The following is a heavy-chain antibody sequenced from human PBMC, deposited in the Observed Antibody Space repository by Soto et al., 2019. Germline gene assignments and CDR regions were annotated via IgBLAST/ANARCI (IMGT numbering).Heavy chain of an antibody. CDR2: IWYDGSNT. Sequence: QVQLVESGGGVVQPGRSLRLSCAASGFSFITYALHWVRQSPGKGLEWVPVIWYDGSNTYYADSVKGRFTISRDNSKSTLYLQMDSLRVEETAVYYRARDRESYSSSRSYFQYWGQGTLVTVSS. D-gene: IGHD6-13*01. CDR1: GFSFITYA. V-gene: IGHV3-33*01. CDR3: ARDRESYSSSRSYFQY. J-gene: IGHJ1*01.